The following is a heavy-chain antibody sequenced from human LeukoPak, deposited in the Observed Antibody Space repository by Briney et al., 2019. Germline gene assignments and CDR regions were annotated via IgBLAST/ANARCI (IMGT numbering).Heavy chain of an antibody. V-gene: IGHV3-7*01. Sequence: PGGSLRLSCAASGFTFSSYWMNWVRQAPGKGLEWVANIKQDGSEKYYVDSVKGRFTISRDNAKNSLYLQMNSLRAEDTAVYYCAREFGVVLKDAFDIWGQGTMVTVFS. J-gene: IGHJ3*02. D-gene: IGHD3-3*01. CDR3: AREFGVVLKDAFDI. CDR1: GFTFSSYW. CDR2: IKQDGSEK.